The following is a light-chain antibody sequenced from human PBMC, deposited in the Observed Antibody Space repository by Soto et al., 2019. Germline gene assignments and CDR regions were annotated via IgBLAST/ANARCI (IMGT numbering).Light chain of an antibody. CDR3: QQYGSSPYT. CDR1: QSVSSSY. Sequence: EIVLTQSPATLSLSPGERATLSCGASQSVSSSYLAWYQQKPGLAHRLLIYDASSRATGIPDRFSGSWSGTDFTLTISRLEPEDFAVYYCQQYGSSPYTFGQGPKLEIK. CDR2: DAS. V-gene: IGKV3D-20*01. J-gene: IGKJ2*01.